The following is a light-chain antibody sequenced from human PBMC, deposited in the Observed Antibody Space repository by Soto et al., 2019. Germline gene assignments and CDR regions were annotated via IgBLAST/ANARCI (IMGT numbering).Light chain of an antibody. V-gene: IGKV4-1*01. Sequence: DILMTQSPDSLAVSLGERATINCKSSQSVLYIPTNKNYLAWYQQKPGQPPKLLIYWASTRESGVPDRFSGSGSATDFTLTISSLQAEDVAVYYCQQYFTTPRLGFGGGTKVDIK. CDR2: WAS. CDR3: QQYFTTPRLG. J-gene: IGKJ4*01. CDR1: QSVLYIPTNKNY.